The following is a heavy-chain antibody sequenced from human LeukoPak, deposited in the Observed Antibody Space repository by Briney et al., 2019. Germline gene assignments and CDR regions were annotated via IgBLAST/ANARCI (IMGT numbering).Heavy chain of an antibody. CDR2: FDPEDGET. CDR1: GFTFTSYY. CDR3: ATAYRLRYFDLKDPMDV. V-gene: IGHV1-24*01. Sequence: GASVKVSCKASGFTFTSYYIHWVRQAPGQGLEWMGGFDPEDGETIYAQRFQGRVTMTEDTSTDTAYMELSSLRSEDTAVYYCATAYRLRYFDLKDPMDVWGKGTTVTVSS. D-gene: IGHD3-9*01. J-gene: IGHJ6*03.